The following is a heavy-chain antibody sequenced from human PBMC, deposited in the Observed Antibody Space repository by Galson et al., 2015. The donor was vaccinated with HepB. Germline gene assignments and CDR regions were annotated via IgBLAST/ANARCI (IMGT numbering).Heavy chain of an antibody. J-gene: IGHJ3*02. V-gene: IGHV1-46*03. Sequence: SVKVSCKASGYTFTSYYMHWVRQAPGQGLEWMGIINPSGGSTSYAQKFQGRVTRTRDTSTSTVYMELSSLRSEDKAVYYCARVIDTMIKAFDIWGQGTMVTVSS. CDR3: ARVIDTMIKAFDI. D-gene: IGHD3-22*01. CDR1: GYTFTSYY. CDR2: INPSGGST.